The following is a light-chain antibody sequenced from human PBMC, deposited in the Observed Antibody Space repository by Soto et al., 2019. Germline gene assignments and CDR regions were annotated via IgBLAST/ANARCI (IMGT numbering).Light chain of an antibody. CDR2: DAS. CDR1: QNVNRH. Sequence: EIVLTQSPATLSLSPGESATLSCRASQNVNRHLAWYQQKAGQAPRLLIYDASTRATGVPARFSGSGSGTEFTLTISSLQSEDFGNYYCQEYNDWPPTYTFGRGTKLDIK. V-gene: IGKV3-15*01. J-gene: IGKJ2*01. CDR3: QEYNDWPPTYT.